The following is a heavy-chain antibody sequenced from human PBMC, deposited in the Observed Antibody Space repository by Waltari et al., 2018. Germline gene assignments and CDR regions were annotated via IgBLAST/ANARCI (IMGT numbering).Heavy chain of an antibody. J-gene: IGHJ5*02. V-gene: IGHV1-2*02. CDR1: GYTFTGYY. Sequence: QVQLVQSGAEVREPGASVQVSCRTSGYTFTGYYLHWVRQAPGQGLEWLGWINPNNGATKYAQKFQGRVTMTRDTSISTAYMEMSSLTSDDTAVYYCARGSVVSSNWFDPWGQGTLVTVSS. CDR3: ARGSVVSSNWFDP. CDR2: INPNNGAT.